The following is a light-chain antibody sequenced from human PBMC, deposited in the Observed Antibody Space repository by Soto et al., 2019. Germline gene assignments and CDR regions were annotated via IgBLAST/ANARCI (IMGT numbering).Light chain of an antibody. CDR1: DSNIGSTA. J-gene: IGLJ3*02. V-gene: IGLV1-44*01. CDR3: SSYTTTTWV. CDR2: SSN. Sequence: QSVLTQPPSVSATPGQGVTLSCSGGDSNIGSTAVNWYQQLPGTAPKLIIYSSNQRPSGVPDRISGSKSGTSASLAISGLQSEDEADYYCSSYTTTTWVFGAGTKLTVL.